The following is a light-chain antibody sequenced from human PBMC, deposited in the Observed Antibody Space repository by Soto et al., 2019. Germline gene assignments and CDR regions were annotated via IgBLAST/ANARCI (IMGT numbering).Light chain of an antibody. CDR1: QSIRTN. V-gene: IGKV3-15*01. CDR2: DAS. CDR3: QQYNDWPPLT. Sequence: EIMMTQSPATVSVSPGERATLSCRASQSIRTNVAWYQQKPGQALRLLIYDASTRATGLSSRFNGSGSGTEFTLTISSLQSEDVAIYYCQQYNDWPPLTFGGGTRLEI. J-gene: IGKJ4*01.